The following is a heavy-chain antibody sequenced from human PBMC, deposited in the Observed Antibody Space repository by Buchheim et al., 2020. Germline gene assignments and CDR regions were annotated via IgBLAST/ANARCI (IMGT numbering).Heavy chain of an antibody. J-gene: IGHJ5*02. CDR3: AREHSGSYSNWFDP. D-gene: IGHD1-26*01. CDR1: GGSVSSGSYY. V-gene: IGHV4-61*01. Sequence: QVQLQESGPGLVKPSETLSLTCTVSGGSVSSGSYYWSWIRQPPGKGLEWIGYIYYSGSTNYNPSLKSRVTISVDTSKNQFSLKLSSVTAADTAVYYCAREHSGSYSNWFDPWGQGTL. CDR2: IYYSGST.